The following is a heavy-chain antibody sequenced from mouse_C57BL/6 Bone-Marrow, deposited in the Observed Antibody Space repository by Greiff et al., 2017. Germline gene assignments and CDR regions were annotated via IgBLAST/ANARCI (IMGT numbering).Heavy chain of an antibody. CDR1: GFSLTSYG. CDR3: AKGGVTRYYYAMDY. CDR2: IWRGGST. V-gene: IGHV2-5*01. D-gene: IGHD2-5*01. J-gene: IGHJ4*01. Sequence: VQLQQSGPGLVQPSQSLSITCTVSGFSLTSYGVHWVRPSPGKGLEWLGVIWRGGSTDYNAAFMSRLSITKDNSKSQVFFKMNSLQADDTAIYYCAKGGVTRYYYAMDYWGQGTSVTVSS.